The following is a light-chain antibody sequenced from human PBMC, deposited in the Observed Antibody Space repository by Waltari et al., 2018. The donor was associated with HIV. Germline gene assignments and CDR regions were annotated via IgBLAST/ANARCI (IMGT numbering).Light chain of an antibody. CDR2: GTS. V-gene: IGKV3-15*01. Sequence: LMPKPPAPLSVPQGERAPLSCRASQSVNSNLAWYQQKPGQTPRLLIYGTSTRATDIPARFSGSGSGTEFTLTISSLQSEDFAVYYCHHYNNWRETFGQGTKVEIK. CDR1: QSVNSN. CDR3: HHYNNWRET. J-gene: IGKJ1*01.